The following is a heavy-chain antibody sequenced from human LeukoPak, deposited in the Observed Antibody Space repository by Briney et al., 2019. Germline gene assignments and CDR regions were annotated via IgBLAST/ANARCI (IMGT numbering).Heavy chain of an antibody. CDR1: GYTFTGYY. J-gene: IGHJ2*01. CDR2: INPNSGGT. CDR3: ETGRHVGHWYFDV. V-gene: IGHV1-2*06. Sequence: GPSVRVSCKASGYTFTGYYMHWVREAPGQGLEWMGRINPNSGGTNYAQKFQGRVTMTRDTSISTAYMELSRLRSDDTAVYYCETGRHVGHWYFDVWGRGTMVTVSS. D-gene: IGHD1-14*01.